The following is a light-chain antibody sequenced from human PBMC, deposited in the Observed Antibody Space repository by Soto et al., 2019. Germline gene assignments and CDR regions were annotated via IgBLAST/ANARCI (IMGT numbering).Light chain of an antibody. CDR1: NSDVGSYNR. V-gene: IGLV2-18*02. J-gene: IGLJ2*01. CDR3: SSYTSTTTRVL. Sequence: QSALTQPPSVSGSXXXXXTISCTGTNSDVGSYNRVSWYQQPPGTAPKLMIYEVSNRPSGVPDRFSGSKSGNTASLTISGLQAEDEADYYCSSYTSTTTRVLFGGGTKLTVL. CDR2: EVS.